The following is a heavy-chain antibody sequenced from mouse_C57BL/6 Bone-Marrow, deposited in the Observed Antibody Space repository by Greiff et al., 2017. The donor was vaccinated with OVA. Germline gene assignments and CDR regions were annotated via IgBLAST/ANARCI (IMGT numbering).Heavy chain of an antibody. CDR2: IYPRSGNT. CDR3: ASNCDGSGPWFAY. V-gene: IGHV1-81*01. CDR1: GYTFTSYG. Sequence: QVQLQQSGAELARPGASVKLSCKASGYTFTSYGISWVKQRTGQGLEWIGEIYPRSGNTNYNEKFKGKATLTADKSSSTAYMKLRSLTSEDSAVYFCASNCDGSGPWFAYWGQGTLVTVSA. J-gene: IGHJ3*01. D-gene: IGHD1-1*01.